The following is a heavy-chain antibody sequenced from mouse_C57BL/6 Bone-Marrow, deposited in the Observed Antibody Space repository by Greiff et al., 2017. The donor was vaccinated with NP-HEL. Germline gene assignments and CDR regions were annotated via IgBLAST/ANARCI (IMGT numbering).Heavy chain of an antibody. CDR1: GYTFTSYG. CDR3: AIGGVVGRFAY. J-gene: IGHJ3*01. V-gene: IGHV1-81*01. CDR2: IYPRSGNT. D-gene: IGHD1-1*01. Sequence: VNVVESGAELARPGASVKLSCKASGYTFTSYGISWVKQRTGQGLEWIGEIYPRSGNTYYNEKFKGKATLTADKSSSTAYMELRSLTSDDPEVYFGAIGGVVGRFAYWGQGTLVTVSA.